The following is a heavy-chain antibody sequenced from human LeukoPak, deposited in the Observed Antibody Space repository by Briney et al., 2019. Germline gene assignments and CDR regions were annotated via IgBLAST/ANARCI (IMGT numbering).Heavy chain of an antibody. CDR1: GGSISSSSYY. D-gene: IGHD3-10*01. CDR3: ASSITMVRGVIRGLDY. V-gene: IGHV4-39*07. J-gene: IGHJ4*02. CDR2: IYYSGST. Sequence: SETLSXXXTVSGGSISSSSYYWGWIRQPPGKGLEWIGSIYYSGSTYYNPSLKSRVTISVDTSKNQFSLKLSSVTAADTAVYYCASSITMVRGVIRGLDYWGQGTLVTVSS.